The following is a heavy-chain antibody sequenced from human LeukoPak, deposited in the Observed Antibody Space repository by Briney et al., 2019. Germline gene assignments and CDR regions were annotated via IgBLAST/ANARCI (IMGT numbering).Heavy chain of an antibody. V-gene: IGHV4-30-4*08. CDR1: GGSISSGDHY. Sequence: SETLSLTCTVSGGSISSGDHYWSWIRQPPGTGLEWLGYIYYSGSTYYNPSLKSRVTISVDTSKNQFSLKLSSVTAADTAVYYCARDCGYSSSSWDNWFDPWGQGTLVTVSS. CDR3: ARDCGYSSSSWDNWFDP. J-gene: IGHJ5*02. CDR2: IYYSGST. D-gene: IGHD6-6*01.